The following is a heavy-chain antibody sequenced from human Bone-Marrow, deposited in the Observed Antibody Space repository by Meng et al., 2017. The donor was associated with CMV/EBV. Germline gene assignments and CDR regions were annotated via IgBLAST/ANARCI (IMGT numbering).Heavy chain of an antibody. J-gene: IGHJ4*02. D-gene: IGHD2-21*01. CDR3: ARGLVVVIARGRSAVDD. CDR2: ISSSSSYI. Sequence: GESLKISCAASGFTFSSYSMNWVRQAPGKGLEWVSSISSSSSYIYYADSVKGRFTISRDNAKNSLYLQMNSLRAEDTAVYYCARGLVVVIARGRSAVDDWGQGTLVTVSS. CDR1: GFTFSSYS. V-gene: IGHV3-21*01.